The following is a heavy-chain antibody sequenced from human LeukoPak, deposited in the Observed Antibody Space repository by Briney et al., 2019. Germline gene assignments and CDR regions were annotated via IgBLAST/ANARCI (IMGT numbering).Heavy chain of an antibody. J-gene: IGHJ4*02. Sequence: GGSLRLSCAASGFGFSNFWMSWVRQAPGKGPEWVANIKEDGSLKNYVDSVEGRFTASRDNAKNTLYLQMNSLRLEDTAVYYCARYNGQVEPTEAHYFDYWGQGTLVTVSS. D-gene: IGHD1-1*01. CDR3: ARYNGQVEPTEAHYFDY. CDR2: IKEDGSLK. V-gene: IGHV3-7*01. CDR1: GFGFSNFW.